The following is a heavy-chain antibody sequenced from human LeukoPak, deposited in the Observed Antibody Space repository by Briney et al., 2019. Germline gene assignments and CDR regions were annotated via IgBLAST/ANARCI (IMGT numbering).Heavy chain of an antibody. D-gene: IGHD1-26*01. J-gene: IGHJ3*02. CDR2: INHSGST. CDR1: GGSISSYY. Sequence: SETLSLTCTVSGGSISSYYWSWIRQPPGKGLEWIGEINHSGSTYYNPSLKSRVTISVDTSKNQFSLKLSSVTAADTAVYYCARSGYWELSPTTDFDIWGQGTMVTVSS. V-gene: IGHV4-34*01. CDR3: ARSGYWELSPTTDFDI.